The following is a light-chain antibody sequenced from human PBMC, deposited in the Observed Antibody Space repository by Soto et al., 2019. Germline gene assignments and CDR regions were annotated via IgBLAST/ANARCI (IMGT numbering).Light chain of an antibody. Sequence: QSALTQPHSASGSPGQSVTISCTGTSSDVGGYNYVSWYQQHPGKAPKLMIYEVSKRPSGVPYRFSGSKSGNTASLTVSGLQAEDEADYYCSSYAGSNNLVFGGGTKLTVL. J-gene: IGLJ3*02. CDR1: SSDVGGYNY. CDR3: SSYAGSNNLV. CDR2: EVS. V-gene: IGLV2-8*01.